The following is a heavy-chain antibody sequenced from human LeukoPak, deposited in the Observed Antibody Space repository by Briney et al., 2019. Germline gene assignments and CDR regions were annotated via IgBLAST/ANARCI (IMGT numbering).Heavy chain of an antibody. J-gene: IGHJ4*02. D-gene: IGHD5-24*01. CDR2: MKHDGIEK. CDR3: AREGREGYNYPALDF. V-gene: IGHV3-7*05. Sequence: GGSLRLSCVASRFSLVSYWMAWVSQAPGKGLEWVANMKHDGIEKYHVDSGKGRFTISRDNTKNSLYLHMSSLRVEDTAVYYCAREGREGYNYPALDFWGQGILVTVSS. CDR1: RFSLVSYW.